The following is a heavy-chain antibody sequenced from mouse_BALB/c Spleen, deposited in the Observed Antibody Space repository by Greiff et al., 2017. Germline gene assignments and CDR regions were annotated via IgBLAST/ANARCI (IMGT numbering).Heavy chain of an antibody. CDR3: TSIYYDYGEGFYFDY. V-gene: IGHV1S81*02. D-gene: IGHD2-4*01. J-gene: IGHJ2*01. CDR2: INPSNGGT. CDR1: GYTFTSYY. Sequence: QVQLQQSGAELVKPGASVKLSCKASGYTFTSYYMYWVKQRPGQGLEWIGEINPSNGGTNFNEKFKSKATLTVDKSSSTAYMQLSSLTSEDSAVYYCTSIYYDYGEGFYFDYWGQGTTLTVSS.